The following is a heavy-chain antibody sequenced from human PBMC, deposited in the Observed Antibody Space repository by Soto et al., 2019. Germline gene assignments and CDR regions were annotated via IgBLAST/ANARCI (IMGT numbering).Heavy chain of an antibody. V-gene: IGHV1-8*01. Sequence: QVQLVQSGAEVKKPGASVKVSCKASGYTFTSYEINGVRQATGQGLEWLGWVNPTSGNTGYAQKFQGRVTMTRNTSISTAYMELSSLRSEDTAVYYCVGATVTTWVFWGQGTLVTVSS. CDR2: VNPTSGNT. D-gene: IGHD4-17*01. CDR1: GYTFTSYE. J-gene: IGHJ4*02. CDR3: VGATVTTWVF.